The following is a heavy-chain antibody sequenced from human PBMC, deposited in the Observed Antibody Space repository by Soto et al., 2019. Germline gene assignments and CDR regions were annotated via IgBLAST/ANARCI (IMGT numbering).Heavy chain of an antibody. CDR3: ARAPVVTGMFDP. Sequence: QVLLQESGPGLINASGTLSLTCGVSGGSISTNNWWSWVRQTPGQGLEWIAEVYHTGSTNYNPSLKSRLTISVDKSKNQVSLKLTSVTAADAAVYYCARAPVVTGMFDPWGQGTLVTVSS. D-gene: IGHD2-21*02. CDR2: VYHTGST. CDR1: GGSISTNNW. V-gene: IGHV4-4*02. J-gene: IGHJ5*02.